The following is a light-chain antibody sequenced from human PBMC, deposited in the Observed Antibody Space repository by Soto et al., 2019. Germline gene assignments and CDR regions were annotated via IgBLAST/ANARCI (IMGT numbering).Light chain of an antibody. J-gene: IGKJ1*01. CDR1: QSINRF. CDR2: ATS. Sequence: DIQMTQSPSSLSASVGDRVTITCRASQSINRFLSWYQQTPGKAPKVLIYATSILQSGVPSRFSGSGSGTDFTLTINNLQPEDFATYYCQQSYMTPWTFGQGTKVDIK. V-gene: IGKV1-39*01. CDR3: QQSYMTPWT.